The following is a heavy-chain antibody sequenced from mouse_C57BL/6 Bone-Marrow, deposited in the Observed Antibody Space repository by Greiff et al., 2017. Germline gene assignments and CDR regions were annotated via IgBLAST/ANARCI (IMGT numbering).Heavy chain of an antibody. CDR2: INLGNGYT. V-gene: IGHV1-58*01. J-gene: IGHJ4*01. CDR3: ARGDGSPMDY. CDR1: GYTFTSYG. Sequence: VQLQQSGAELVRPGSSVKMSCKTSGYTFTSYGINWVKQRPGQGLEWIGYINLGNGYTEYNEKFKGKATLTSDTSSSTAYMQLSSLTSEDSAIFCGARGDGSPMDYWGQGTSVTVSS. D-gene: IGHD2-3*01.